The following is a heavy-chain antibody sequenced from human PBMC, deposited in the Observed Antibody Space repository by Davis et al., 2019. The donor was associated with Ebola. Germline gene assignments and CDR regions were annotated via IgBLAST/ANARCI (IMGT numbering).Heavy chain of an antibody. CDR2: ISSSSSYI. Sequence: GESLKISCEASGFTFTDYYISWVRQAPGKGLEWVSSISSSSSYIYYADSVKGRFTISRDNAKNSLYLQMNSLRAEDTAVYYCARVGSTPGSWGQGTLVTVSS. J-gene: IGHJ5*02. D-gene: IGHD1-26*01. CDR1: GFTFTDYY. V-gene: IGHV3-21*01. CDR3: ARVGSTPGS.